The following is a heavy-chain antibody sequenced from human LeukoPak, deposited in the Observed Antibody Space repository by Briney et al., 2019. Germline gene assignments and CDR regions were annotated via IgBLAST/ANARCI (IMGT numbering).Heavy chain of an antibody. J-gene: IGHJ6*03. CDR2: ITTYNGNT. CDR3: ARGIVPAARDYYYYYMDV. D-gene: IGHD2-2*01. CDR1: GYTFTSYG. Sequence: ASVTVSFKASGYTFTSYGLSWVRQAPGQGLEWMGRITTYNGNTKYAQNLQGRVTMTADTSTSTAYMELRSLRSDDTAVYYCARGIVPAARDYYYYYMDVWGKGTTVTVSS. V-gene: IGHV1-18*01.